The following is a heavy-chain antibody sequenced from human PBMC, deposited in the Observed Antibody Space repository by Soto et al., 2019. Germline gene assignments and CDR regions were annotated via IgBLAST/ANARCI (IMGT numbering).Heavy chain of an antibody. CDR1: GFTFSTYA. CDR3: GRVPLDGNYANGVDV. Sequence: HPGGSLRLSCAASGFTFSTYAMSWVRQAPGKGLEWVANIDTDGSRKNYVDSVKGRFIISRDNAKNSLFLQMNSLRADDTAVYYCGRVPLDGNYANGVDVWGQGTTVTVSS. V-gene: IGHV3-7*03. J-gene: IGHJ6*02. D-gene: IGHD4-17*01. CDR2: IDTDGSRK.